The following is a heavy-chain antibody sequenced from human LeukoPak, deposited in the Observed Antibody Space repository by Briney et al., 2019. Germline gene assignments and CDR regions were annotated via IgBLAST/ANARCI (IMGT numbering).Heavy chain of an antibody. CDR2: ISAYNGNT. J-gene: IGHJ4*02. CDR3: ARAGFRVLSGLVEY. Sequence: ASVKVSRKASVYTFTSYGISWVRQSPGQGLEWMGWISAYNGNTNYAQKLQGRVTMTTDTSTSTAYMELRSLSSDDTAVYYCARAGFRVLSGLVEYWGQGTLVTVSS. D-gene: IGHD3-10*01. V-gene: IGHV1-18*01. CDR1: VYTFTSYG.